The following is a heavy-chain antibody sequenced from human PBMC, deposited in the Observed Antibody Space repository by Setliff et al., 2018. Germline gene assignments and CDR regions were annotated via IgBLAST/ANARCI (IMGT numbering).Heavy chain of an antibody. CDR1: GYTFTSHY. Sequence: ASVKVSCKASGYTFTSHYMHWVRQAPGLGLEWMGTINPSSGRTSYAQKFQGRVTMTRDTSTSTVYMDMSGLRSEDTAVYYCARGVFPYHYEGAFDIWGQGTMVTVSS. J-gene: IGHJ3*02. D-gene: IGHD3-22*01. V-gene: IGHV1-46*01. CDR3: ARGVFPYHYEGAFDI. CDR2: INPSSGRT.